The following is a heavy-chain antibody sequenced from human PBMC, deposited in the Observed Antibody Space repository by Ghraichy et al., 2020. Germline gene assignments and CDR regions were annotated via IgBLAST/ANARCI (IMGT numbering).Heavy chain of an antibody. CDR2: ISGSGDST. CDR3: AKWSCSDGRCYFDY. D-gene: IGHD2-15*01. Sequence: GESLNISCAASGFTISSYGMSWVRQAPGKGLEWVSRISGSGDSTNYADSVKGRFTISRDNFKNTLYLQMNSLRAEDTAVYYCAKWSCSDGRCYFDYWGQGTLVPVSS. V-gene: IGHV3-23*01. CDR1: GFTISSYG. J-gene: IGHJ4*02.